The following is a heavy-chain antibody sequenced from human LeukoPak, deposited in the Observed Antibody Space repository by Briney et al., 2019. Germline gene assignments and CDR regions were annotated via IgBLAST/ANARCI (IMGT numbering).Heavy chain of an antibody. CDR2: IYSGDSHT. D-gene: IGHD4-17*01. Sequence: GESLKISCKGSGYSFTYWIGWVRQMPGKGLEWMGIIYSGDSHTKYSPSFQGRVTISADKSISTAYLQWSSLEASDTAMYYCASARHGDYVWDYWGQGTLVAVSS. J-gene: IGHJ4*02. CDR1: GYSFTYW. V-gene: IGHV5-51*01. CDR3: ASARHGDYVWDY.